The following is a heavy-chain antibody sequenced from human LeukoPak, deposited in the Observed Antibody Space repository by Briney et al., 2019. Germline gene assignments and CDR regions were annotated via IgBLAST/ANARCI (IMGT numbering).Heavy chain of an antibody. J-gene: IGHJ4*02. CDR3: ARVHSYSSSWARHTFDY. D-gene: IGHD6-13*01. V-gene: IGHV4-59*01. CDR1: GGSISSYY. Sequence: RPSQTLSLTCTVSGGSISSYYWSWIRQPPGKGLEWIGYIYYSGSTNYNPSLKSRVTISVDTSKNQFSLKLSSVTAADTAVYYCARVHSYSSSWARHTFDYWGQGTLVTVSS. CDR2: IYYSGST.